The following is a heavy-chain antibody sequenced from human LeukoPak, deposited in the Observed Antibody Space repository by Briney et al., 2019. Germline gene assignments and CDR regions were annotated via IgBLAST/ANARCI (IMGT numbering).Heavy chain of an antibody. CDR3: ATPHQNYYDSSGSYGY. D-gene: IGHD3-22*01. V-gene: IGHV4-59*01. J-gene: IGHJ4*02. CDR1: GGSISSYY. CDR2: IYYSGST. Sequence: SETLSLTCTVSGGSISSYYWSWIRQPPGKGLEWIGSIYYSGSTNYNPSLKSRVTISVDTSKNQFSLKLSSVTAADTAVYYCATPHQNYYDSSGSYGYWGQGTLVTVSS.